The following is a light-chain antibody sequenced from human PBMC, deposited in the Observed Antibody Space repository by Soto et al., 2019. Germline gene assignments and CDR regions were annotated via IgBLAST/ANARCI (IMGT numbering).Light chain of an antibody. Sequence: IQMTQSPSSLSASVGDRVAITCRASQGISNELGWYQQRPGKAPKVLIYGASNLQSGVPSRFSGSASGTDFTLTISSLQPEDFATYYCLQDYTYPWTFGQGTKVEMK. CDR1: QGISNE. J-gene: IGKJ1*01. CDR3: LQDYTYPWT. V-gene: IGKV1-6*01. CDR2: GAS.